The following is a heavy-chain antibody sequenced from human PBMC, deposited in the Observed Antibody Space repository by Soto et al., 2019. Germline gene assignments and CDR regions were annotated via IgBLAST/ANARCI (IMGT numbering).Heavy chain of an antibody. V-gene: IGHV3-23*01. Sequence: EVQLLEPGGVLVQPGGSLRLSCAASGFTFSTYAMTWVRQAPGKGLEWVSSISGSGGRTYYADSVKGRFTISRDNSKNTLYMQATSLRAEDTAVYYCAKAGDYHGSESYFPLDYWGQGTLVPVSS. J-gene: IGHJ4*02. CDR2: ISGSGGRT. CDR1: GFTFSTYA. CDR3: AKAGDYHGSESYFPLDY. D-gene: IGHD3-10*01.